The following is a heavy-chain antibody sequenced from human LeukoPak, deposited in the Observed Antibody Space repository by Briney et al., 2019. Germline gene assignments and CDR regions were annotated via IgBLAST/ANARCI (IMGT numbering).Heavy chain of an antibody. D-gene: IGHD3-16*02. CDR3: ATGSLSSVFDY. CDR2: IYSTDKT. J-gene: IGHJ4*02. Sequence: GGSLRLSCAASGITVSTNYMNWVRQAPGKGLEWVSVIYSTDKTNYADSVQGRFIISRDPSKNTVYLQMNSLRGEDTAVYYCATGSLSSVFDYWGQGTLVTVSS. V-gene: IGHV3-53*01. CDR1: GITVSTNY.